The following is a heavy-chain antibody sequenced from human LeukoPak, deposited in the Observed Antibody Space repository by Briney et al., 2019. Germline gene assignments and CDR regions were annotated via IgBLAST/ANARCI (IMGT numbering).Heavy chain of an antibody. CDR1: GFIVSSNY. CDR3: TRLAVAYFDS. D-gene: IGHD6-19*01. CDR2: IYSSGST. Sequence: GGSLRLSCAASGFIVSSNYMGWVRQAPGKGLEWVSVIYSSGSTYYPDSVKGRFTISRDESKNTMYLQMNSLRAEDTAVYYCTRLAVAYFDSWGQGTLVTVSS. J-gene: IGHJ4*02. V-gene: IGHV3-66*04.